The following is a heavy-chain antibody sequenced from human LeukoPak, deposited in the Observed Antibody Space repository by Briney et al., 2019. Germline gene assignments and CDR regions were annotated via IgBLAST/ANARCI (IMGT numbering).Heavy chain of an antibody. V-gene: IGHV3-74*01. CDR1: GFTFSSYW. CDR3: AREERESGGWDV. D-gene: IGHD1-1*01. CDR2: IESDGSTT. J-gene: IGHJ6*02. Sequence: PGGSLRLSCAASGFTFSSYWMHWVRQAAGKGLVWVSRIESDGSTTIYADSVKGRFSITRDNVKNTLYLQMNSLRVEDTAVYYCAREERESGGWDVWGQGTTVTVSS.